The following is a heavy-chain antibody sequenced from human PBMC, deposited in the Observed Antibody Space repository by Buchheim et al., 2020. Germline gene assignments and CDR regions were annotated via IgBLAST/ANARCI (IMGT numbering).Heavy chain of an antibody. CDR3: ARDGEGGSGGSLAPYFDY. Sequence: QVQLVESGGGVVQPGRSLRLSRAASGFTFSSYAMHWVRQAPGKGLEWVAVISYDGSNKYYADSVKGRFTISRDNSKNTLYLQMNSLRAEDTAVYYCARDGEGGSGGSLAPYFDYWGQGTL. J-gene: IGHJ4*02. V-gene: IGHV3-30-3*01. CDR2: ISYDGSNK. CDR1: GFTFSSYA. D-gene: IGHD2-15*01.